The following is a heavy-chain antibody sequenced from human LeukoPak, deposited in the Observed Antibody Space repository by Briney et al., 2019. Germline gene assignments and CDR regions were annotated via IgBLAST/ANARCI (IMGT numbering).Heavy chain of an antibody. V-gene: IGHV1-2*02. CDR2: INPNSGGT. J-gene: IGHJ6*02. CDR3: ARECRLYGSGSYYYYYGMDV. D-gene: IGHD3-10*01. CDR1: GYTFTTYY. Sequence: ASVKVSCKASGYTFTTYYMHWVRQAPGQGLEWMGWINPNSGGTNYAQKFQGRVTMTRDTSISTAYMELSRLRSDDTAVYYCARECRLYGSGSYYYYYGMDVWGQGTTVTVSS.